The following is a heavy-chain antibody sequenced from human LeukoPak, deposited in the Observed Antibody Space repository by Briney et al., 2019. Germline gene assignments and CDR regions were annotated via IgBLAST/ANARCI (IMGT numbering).Heavy chain of an antibody. Sequence: GGSLRLSCAASGFTFSDYYMSWIRQAPEKGLEWVSYISSSSSYTNYADSVKGRFTISRDNAKNSLYLQMNSLRAEDTAVYYCARDHYYGSGSQNWFDPWGQGTLVTVSS. CDR2: ISSSSSYT. V-gene: IGHV3-11*06. CDR1: GFTFSDYY. D-gene: IGHD3-10*01. CDR3: ARDHYYGSGSQNWFDP. J-gene: IGHJ5*02.